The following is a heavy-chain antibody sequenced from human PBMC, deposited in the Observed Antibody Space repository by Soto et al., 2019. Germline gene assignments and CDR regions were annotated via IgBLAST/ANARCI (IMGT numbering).Heavy chain of an antibody. CDR2: INHSGST. D-gene: IGHD3-22*01. CDR3: ARGRGYDSRGPYYFDY. CDR1: GGSFSGYY. V-gene: IGHV4-34*01. Sequence: PSETLSLTCAVYGGSFSGYYWSWIRQPPGKGLEWIGEINHSGSTNYNPSLKSRVTILVDTSKNQFSLKLSSVTAADTAVYYCARGRGYDSRGPYYFDYWGQGTLVTVSS. J-gene: IGHJ4*02.